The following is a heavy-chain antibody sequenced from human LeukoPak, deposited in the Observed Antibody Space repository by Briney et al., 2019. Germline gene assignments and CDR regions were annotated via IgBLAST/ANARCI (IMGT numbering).Heavy chain of an antibody. V-gene: IGHV1-69*13. D-gene: IGHD5-18*01. CDR3: ARPGEVDTAMVTFHY. CDR1: GGTFSSYA. J-gene: IGHJ4*02. CDR2: IIPIFGTA. Sequence: ASVKVSCKASGGTFSSYAISWVRQAPGQGLEWVGGIIPIFGTANYAQKFQGRVTITADESTSTAYMELSSLRSEDTAVYYCARPGEVDTAMVTFHYWGQGTLVTVSS.